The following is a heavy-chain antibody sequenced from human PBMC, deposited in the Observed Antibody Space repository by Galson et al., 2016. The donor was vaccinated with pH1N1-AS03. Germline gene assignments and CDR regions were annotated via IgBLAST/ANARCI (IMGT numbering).Heavy chain of an antibody. J-gene: IGHJ4*02. Sequence: SLRLSCAASGFTFSNYGIHWVRQAPGKGLEWVAFIRDDGSDRHYAKSVKGRFTISRDNSKGTVYLQMNSLRSEDTAKYYCARHQGVAMAARLSGGLEYWGQGTLVTVSS. CDR1: GFTFSNYG. V-gene: IGHV3-30*02. CDR2: IRDDGSDR. D-gene: IGHD6-6*01. CDR3: ARHQGVAMAARLSGGLEY.